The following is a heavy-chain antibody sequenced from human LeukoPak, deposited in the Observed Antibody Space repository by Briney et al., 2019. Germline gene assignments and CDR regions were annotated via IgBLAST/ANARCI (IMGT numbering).Heavy chain of an antibody. D-gene: IGHD3-3*01. CDR2: INPSGGST. J-gene: IGHJ3*02. V-gene: IGHV1-46*01. Sequence: ASVKVSCKASGYTFTSYYMHWVRQAPGQGLEWMGIINPSGGSTSYAQKFQGRVTMTRDTSTSTVYMELSNLRSEDTAVYYCARSAIFGVVTDAFDIWGQGTMVTVSS. CDR3: ARSAIFGVVTDAFDI. CDR1: GYTFTSYY.